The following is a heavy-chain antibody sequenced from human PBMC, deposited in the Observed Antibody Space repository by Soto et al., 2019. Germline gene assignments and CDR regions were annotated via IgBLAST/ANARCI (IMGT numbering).Heavy chain of an antibody. CDR3: ARDPSIAYGDSAV. CDR1: GGSISSYY. V-gene: IGHV4-59*01. Sequence: QVQLQESGPGLVKPSETLSLTCTVSGGSISSYYWSWIRQPPGKGLEWIGYIYYSGSTNYNPSLKSRVTISVDTSKNQFSLKLSSVTAADTAVYYCARDPSIAYGDSAVWGQGTLVTVSS. J-gene: IGHJ4*02. D-gene: IGHD4-17*01. CDR2: IYYSGST.